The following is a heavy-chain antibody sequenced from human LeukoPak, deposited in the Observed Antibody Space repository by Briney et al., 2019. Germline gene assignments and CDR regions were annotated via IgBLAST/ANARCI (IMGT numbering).Heavy chain of an antibody. Sequence: ASVKVSCKAAGYNFPAYFVHWVRQAPGQGLEWMGRINPNGGDTNYARKFQGRVIMASDTSISTAYMELSSLISDDTAVYYCVRVGFTTSWSNFDYWGQGTLVTVSS. V-gene: IGHV1-2*06. CDR2: INPNGGDT. CDR1: GYNFPAYF. CDR3: VRVGFTTSWSNFDY. J-gene: IGHJ4*02. D-gene: IGHD2-2*01.